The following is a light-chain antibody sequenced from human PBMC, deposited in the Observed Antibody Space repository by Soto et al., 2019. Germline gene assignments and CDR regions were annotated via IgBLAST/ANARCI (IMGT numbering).Light chain of an antibody. CDR1: SSDIGGYNS. CDR2: EST. Sequence: QSALTQPPSASGSPGQSVTISCTGTSSDIGGYNSVSWYQQYPGKAPKLMIYESTNRPSGVPDRFSGSKSGNTASLTVSGLQVEDEADYYCSSYAGNNILMFGGGTKVTVL. J-gene: IGLJ3*02. CDR3: SSYAGNNILM. V-gene: IGLV2-8*01.